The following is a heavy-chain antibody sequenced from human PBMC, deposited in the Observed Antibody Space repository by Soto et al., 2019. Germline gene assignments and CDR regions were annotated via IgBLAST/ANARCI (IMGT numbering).Heavy chain of an antibody. CDR1: GFAFSSYG. Sequence: VQLVESGGGVVQPGRSLRLSCAASGFAFSSYGMYWVRQAPGKGLEWVAVVWSDRGKTYYGDAVKGRFTISRDNSHNTRYLQMSSLSAEDTAVFYCARGGGGSVYFTPYYMDVSGKGTTVSVSS. J-gene: IGHJ6*03. V-gene: IGHV3-33*01. D-gene: IGHD2-8*01. CDR3: ARGGGGSVYFTPYYMDV. CDR2: VWSDRGKT.